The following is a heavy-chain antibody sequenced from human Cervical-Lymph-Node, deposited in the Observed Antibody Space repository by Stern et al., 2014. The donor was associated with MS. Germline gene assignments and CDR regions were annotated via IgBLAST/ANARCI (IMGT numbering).Heavy chain of an antibody. CDR3: AQAAPSDTNGDFFDP. D-gene: IGHD1-1*01. J-gene: IGHJ5*02. Sequence: QVQLVQSGPEVKKPGASVKVSCKTSEYTFSDYYLHWVRQAPGQGLEWMGWINPNSGGTSSAHKFQGRVTMTRDTSTSTAYMELKRLTSDDTALYFCAQAAPSDTNGDFFDPWGQGTLVTVSS. CDR2: INPNSGGT. V-gene: IGHV1-2*02. CDR1: EYTFSDYY.